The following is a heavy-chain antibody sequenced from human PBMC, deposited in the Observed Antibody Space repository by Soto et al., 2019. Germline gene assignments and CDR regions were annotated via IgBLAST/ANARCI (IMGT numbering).Heavy chain of an antibody. CDR2: IYGNAART. CDR1: GFTFGTYT. CDR3: AKDSPIVVVPADKLFDH. J-gene: IGHJ4*02. D-gene: IGHD2-2*01. V-gene: IGHV3-23*01. Sequence: GGSLRLSCAASGFTFGTYTMNWVRQAPGKGLEWVSGIYGNAARTFYADSVKGRFTISRDNSKNTLFLEMNSLRAEDTAVYYCAKDSPIVVVPADKLFDHWGQGTLVTVSS.